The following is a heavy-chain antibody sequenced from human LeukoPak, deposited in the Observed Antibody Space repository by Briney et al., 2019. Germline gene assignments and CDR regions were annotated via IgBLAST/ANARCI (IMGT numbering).Heavy chain of an antibody. CDR1: GGFISSYY. V-gene: IGHV4-59*01. Sequence: PSETLSLTCTVSGGFISSYYWSWIRQPPGKGLEWIGYIYYSGSTNYNPPLKSRVTISVDTSKNQFSLKLSSVTAADTAVYYCARGPEYYYYYYMDVWGKGTTVTVSS. CDR2: IYYSGST. CDR3: ARGPEYYYYYYMDV. J-gene: IGHJ6*03.